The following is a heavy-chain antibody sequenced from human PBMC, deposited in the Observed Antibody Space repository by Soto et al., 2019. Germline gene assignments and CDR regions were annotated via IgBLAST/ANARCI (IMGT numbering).Heavy chain of an antibody. Sequence: GGSLRLSCAASGFTFSSYSMNWVRQAPGKGLEWVSSISSSSSYIYYADSVKGRFTISRDNAKNSLYLQMNSLRAEDTAVYYCARDRGSGWYRFDYWGQGTLVTVSS. CDR1: GFTFSSYS. CDR2: ISSSSSYI. V-gene: IGHV3-21*01. CDR3: ARDRGSGWYRFDY. J-gene: IGHJ4*02. D-gene: IGHD6-19*01.